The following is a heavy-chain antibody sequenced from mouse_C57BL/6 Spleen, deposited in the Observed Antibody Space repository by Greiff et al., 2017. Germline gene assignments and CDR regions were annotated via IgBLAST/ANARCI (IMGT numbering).Heavy chain of an antibody. CDR3: ARGPLGYYAMDY. Sequence: VQLQQPGAELVRPGTSVKLSCKASGYTFTSYWMHWVKQRPGQGLEWIGVIDPSDSYTNYNQKFKGKATLTVDTSSSTAYMQLSSLTSEDSAVYYCARGPLGYYAMDYWGQGTSVTVSS. V-gene: IGHV1-59*01. D-gene: IGHD4-1*01. CDR2: IDPSDSYT. J-gene: IGHJ4*01. CDR1: GYTFTSYW.